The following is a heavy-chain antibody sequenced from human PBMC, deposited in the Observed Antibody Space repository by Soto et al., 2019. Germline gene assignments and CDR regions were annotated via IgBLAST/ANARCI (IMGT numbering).Heavy chain of an antibody. CDR3: ARRDGEYSSGWYDY. CDR2: IYHSGST. D-gene: IGHD6-19*01. CDR1: GYSISSGYY. Sequence: PSETLSLTCAVSGYSISSGYYWGWSRQPPGKGLEWIGSIYHSGSTYYNPSLKSRVTISVDTSKNQFSLKLSSVTAADTAVYYCARRDGEYSSGWYDYWGQGTLVTVSS. J-gene: IGHJ4*02. V-gene: IGHV4-38-2*01.